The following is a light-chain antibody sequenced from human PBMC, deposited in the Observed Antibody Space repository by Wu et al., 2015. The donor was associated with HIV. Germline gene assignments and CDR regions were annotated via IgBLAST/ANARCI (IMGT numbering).Light chain of an antibody. V-gene: IGKV3D-20*02. CDR1: QSISSGY. CDR2: GAS. J-gene: IGKJ2*03. CDR3: QQRRNWPRS. Sequence: EIVLTQSPGTLSLSPGERATLSCRVSQSISSGYLAWYQQKPGQAPRLLIYGASSRATGIPDRFSGTGSGTDFTLTISSLEPEDFAVYYCQQRRNWPRSFGQGTKLEIK.